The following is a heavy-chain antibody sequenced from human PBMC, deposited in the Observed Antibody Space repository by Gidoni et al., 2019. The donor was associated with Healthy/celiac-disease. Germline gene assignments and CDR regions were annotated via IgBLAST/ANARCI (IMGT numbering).Heavy chain of an antibody. J-gene: IGHJ3*02. CDR2: IRGSGGST. Sequence: EVQLVESGGGLVQPGGSLRLSCAASGFTFSSYAMSWVRQAPGKGLEWVSAIRGSGGSTYYADSVKGRFTISRDNSKNTLYLQMNSLRAEDTAVYYCAKILWRGSGSSSGDNAFDIWGQGTMVTVSS. CDR3: AKILWRGSGSSSGDNAFDI. D-gene: IGHD3-10*01. CDR1: GFTFSSYA. V-gene: IGHV3-23*04.